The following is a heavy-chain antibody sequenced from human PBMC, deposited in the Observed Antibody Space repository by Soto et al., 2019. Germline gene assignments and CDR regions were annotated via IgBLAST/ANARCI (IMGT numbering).Heavy chain of an antibody. CDR3: AREGAGQLTYYYYGMGV. CDR1: GYTFTGYY. V-gene: IGHV1-2*02. J-gene: IGHJ6*02. D-gene: IGHD2-2*01. CDR2: INPNSGDT. Sequence: GASVKVSCKASGYTFTGYYMHWVRQAPGQGLEWMGWINPNSGDTNYAQKFQGRVTMTRDTSISTAYMELSRLRSDDTAVYYCAREGAGQLTYYYYGMGVWGQGTTVTVSS.